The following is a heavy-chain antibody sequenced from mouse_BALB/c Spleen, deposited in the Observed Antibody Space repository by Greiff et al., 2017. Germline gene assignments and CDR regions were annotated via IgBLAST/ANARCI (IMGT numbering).Heavy chain of an antibody. D-gene: IGHD2-14*01. J-gene: IGHJ2*01. Sequence: EVKVVESGGDLVKPGGSLKLSCAASGFTFSSYGMSWVRQTPDKRLEWVATISSGGSYTYYPDSVKGRFTISRDNAKNTLYLQMSSLKSEDTAMYYCARKTIGTTSFDYWGQGTTLTVSS. CDR3: ARKTIGTTSFDY. V-gene: IGHV5-6*01. CDR2: ISSGGSYT. CDR1: GFTFSSYG.